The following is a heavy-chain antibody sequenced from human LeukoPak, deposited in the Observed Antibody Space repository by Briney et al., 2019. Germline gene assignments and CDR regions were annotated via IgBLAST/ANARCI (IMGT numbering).Heavy chain of an antibody. CDR3: ARVSSASGSYYTD. CDR1: GFTFGNYW. V-gene: IGHV3-74*01. J-gene: IGHJ4*02. D-gene: IGHD3-10*01. Sequence: GGSLRLSCAASGFTFGNYWMHWVRQAPGEGLVWASRINSDGSRTTYADSVKGRFTFSRDNAKNTLYLQMNSLRAEDTAVYYCARVSSASGSYYTDWGQGTLVTVSS. CDR2: INSDGSRT.